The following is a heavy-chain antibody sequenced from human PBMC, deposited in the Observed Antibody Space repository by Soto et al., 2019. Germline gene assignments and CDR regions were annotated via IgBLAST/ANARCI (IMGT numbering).Heavy chain of an antibody. CDR1: GFTLSTHN. CDR3: ARDRDGYKSNWFDP. Sequence: EVRLVESGGGRVEPGGSLRLSCAASGFTLSTHNMNWVRQAPGKGLEWVSSISTGSSYIYYADSVKGRFTISRDNAQNSLYLQMNSLTAEDTAVYYCARDRDGYKSNWFDPWGRGTLVTVSS. CDR2: ISTGSSYI. V-gene: IGHV3-21*01. J-gene: IGHJ5*02. D-gene: IGHD5-12*01.